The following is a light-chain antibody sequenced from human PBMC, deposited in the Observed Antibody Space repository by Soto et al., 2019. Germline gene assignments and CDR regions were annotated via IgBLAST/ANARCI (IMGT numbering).Light chain of an antibody. CDR1: SGDVGGSNS. CDR3: GSYTSSSTVV. J-gene: IGLJ2*01. CDR2: DVS. V-gene: IGLV2-14*03. Sequence: QSALTQPASVSGSPGQSITISCTGTSGDVGGSNSVSWYQQHPGKAPKLMIYDVSNRPSGVSNRFSGSKSGNTASLTISGLQAEDEADYYCGSYTSSSTVVFVGGNTLTVL.